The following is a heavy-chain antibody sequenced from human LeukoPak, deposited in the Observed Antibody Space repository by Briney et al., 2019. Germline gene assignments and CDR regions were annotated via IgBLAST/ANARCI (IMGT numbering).Heavy chain of an antibody. V-gene: IGHV4-39*07. CDR3: ARDSSMAPGSVDI. D-gene: IGHD2/OR15-2a*01. CDR2: IYYSGST. J-gene: IGHJ3*02. Sequence: SETLSLTCTVSGGSISSSSYYWGWIRQPPGKGLEWIGSIYYSGSTYYNPSLKSRVTISVDTSKNQFSLKLSSVTAADTAVYYCARDSSMAPGSVDIWGQGTMVIVSS. CDR1: GGSISSSSYY.